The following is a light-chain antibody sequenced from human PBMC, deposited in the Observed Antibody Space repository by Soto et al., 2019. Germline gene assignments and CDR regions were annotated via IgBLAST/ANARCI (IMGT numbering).Light chain of an antibody. J-gene: IGLJ2*01. V-gene: IGLV1-36*01. CDR1: SSNIGNNA. CDR2: YDD. CDR3: AAWDDSLNAVV. Sequence: QSVLTQAPSVSEAPRQRVTISCSGSSSNIGNNAVNWYQQLPGKAPKLLIYYDDLLPSGVSDRFSVSKSGTSASLAISGLQSEDEANYYCAAWDDSLNAVVFGGGTKLTVL.